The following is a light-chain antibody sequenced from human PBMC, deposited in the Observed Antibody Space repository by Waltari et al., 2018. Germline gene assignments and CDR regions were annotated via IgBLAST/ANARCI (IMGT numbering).Light chain of an antibody. J-gene: IGKJ2*01. CDR2: RTS. V-gene: IGKV1-16*01. Sequence: DIQMTQSPYSLSASVGDTVNLTCQASPCIDNNLNWFQQKPGTAPKILISRTSTLQSGISSRFSGGGSGTDFSLIIASLQPEDFGTYFCQQAYKFPYTFGQGTRVEIK. CDR1: PCIDNN. CDR3: QQAYKFPYT.